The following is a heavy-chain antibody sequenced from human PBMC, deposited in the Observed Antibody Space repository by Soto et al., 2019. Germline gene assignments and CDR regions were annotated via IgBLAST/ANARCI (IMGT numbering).Heavy chain of an antibody. J-gene: IGHJ4*02. CDR3: ARALSTGSSWYDY. CDR1: GYTFTGYY. V-gene: IGHV1-46*01. D-gene: IGHD6-13*01. Sequence: ASVKVSCKASGYTFTGYYMPWVLQAPGQGLECMGIINPSGGSTSYAQKFQGRVTMTRDTSTSTVYMELSSLRSEDTAVYYCARALSTGSSWYDYWGQGTLVTVSS. CDR2: INPSGGST.